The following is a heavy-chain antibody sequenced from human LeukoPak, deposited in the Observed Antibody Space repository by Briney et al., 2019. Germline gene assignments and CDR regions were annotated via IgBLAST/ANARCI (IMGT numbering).Heavy chain of an antibody. CDR2: ISWDGGST. V-gene: IGHV3-43D*03. J-gene: IGHJ6*03. CDR3: AKGYYYYMDV. CDR1: GFTFDDYA. Sequence: GGSLRLSCAASGFTFDDYAMHWVRQAPGKGLEWVSLISWDGGSTYYADSVKGRFTISRDNSKNSLYLQMNSLRAEDTALYYCAKGYYYYMDVWGKGTTVTVSS.